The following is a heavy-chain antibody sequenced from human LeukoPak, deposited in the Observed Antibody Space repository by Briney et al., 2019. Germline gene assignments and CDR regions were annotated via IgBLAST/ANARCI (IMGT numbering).Heavy chain of an antibody. CDR3: ARGPYYDLWNGYYAYFVY. D-gene: IGHD3-3*01. CDR2: INHSGST. Sequence: WDTESLMCALYGRSFSVYYWSWIRQPPGRGPECIGQINHSGSTNYNPSFKSRVTKPVETSHHQFSLPLSSLTIEGTGVFYWARGPYYDLWNGYYAYFVYWGQRTLVTVSS. J-gene: IGHJ4*02. V-gene: IGHV4-34*01. CDR1: GRSFSVYY.